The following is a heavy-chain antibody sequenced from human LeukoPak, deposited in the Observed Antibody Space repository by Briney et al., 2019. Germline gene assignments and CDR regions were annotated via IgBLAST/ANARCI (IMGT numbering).Heavy chain of an antibody. CDR3: AREAKGLAIDY. D-gene: IGHD6-6*01. Sequence: PGGSLRLSCAASGFIFSPHAMHWVRQAPGKGLEWVASISSDGSKQYYADSVKGRFAISRDSSRNTLDLKMNTLRPEDTAVYYCAREAKGLAIDYWGQGALVTVSS. CDR2: ISSDGSKQ. V-gene: IGHV3-30*09. CDR1: GFIFSPHA. J-gene: IGHJ4*02.